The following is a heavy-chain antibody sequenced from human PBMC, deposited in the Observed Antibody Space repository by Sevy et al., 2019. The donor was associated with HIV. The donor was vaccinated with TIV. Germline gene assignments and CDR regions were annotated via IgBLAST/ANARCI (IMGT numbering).Heavy chain of an antibody. V-gene: IGHV3-9*01. J-gene: IGHJ1*01. Sequence: GGSLRLSCTASGLILRDRAMHWVRQTPGKGLEWVSGMTMYSGSEDYADFVKGRFTISRDNAKNSLNPQMDSLTLEDTALYYCVIEIESGGANFWGQGTLVTVSS. CDR1: GLILRDRA. D-gene: IGHD2-21*01. CDR3: VIEIESGGANF. CDR2: MTMYSGSE.